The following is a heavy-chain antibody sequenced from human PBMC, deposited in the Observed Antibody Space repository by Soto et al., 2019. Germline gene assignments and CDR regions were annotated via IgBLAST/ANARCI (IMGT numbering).Heavy chain of an antibody. D-gene: IGHD5-18*01. CDR3: EIDRYSTAMDPPSYFDY. CDR1: GLRFISHA. CDR2: FGASGATT. V-gene: IGHV3-23*01. J-gene: IGHJ4*02. Sequence: PGRSLRLSCAASGLRFISHAMRLVRQAPGKGVECVSAFGASGATTYYADSVKGRFTISRENSKYSQYLQMDSLRADDTALYYCEIDRYSTAMDPPSYFDYWAQGTIVTVGS.